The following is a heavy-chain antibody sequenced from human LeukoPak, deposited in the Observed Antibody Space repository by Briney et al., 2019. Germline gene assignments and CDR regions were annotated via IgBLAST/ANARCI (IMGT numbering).Heavy chain of an antibody. CDR2: ISYDGSNK. J-gene: IGHJ4*02. Sequence: PGGSLRLSCAASGFTFSSCAMHWVRQAPGKGLEWVAVISYDGSNKYYADSVKDRFTISRDNSKNTLYLQMNSLRAEDTAVYYCARDRVVAAFDYWGQGTLVTVSS. D-gene: IGHD2-15*01. CDR3: ARDRVVAAFDY. CDR1: GFTFSSCA. V-gene: IGHV3-30*04.